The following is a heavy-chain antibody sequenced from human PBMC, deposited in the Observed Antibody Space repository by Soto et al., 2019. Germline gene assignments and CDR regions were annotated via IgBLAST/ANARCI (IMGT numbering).Heavy chain of an antibody. CDR1: GFTFSSYS. CDR3: AWRGYDSFCYYYIDV. D-gene: IGHD1-1*01. V-gene: IGHV3-21*01. Sequence: EVQLVESGGGLVKPGGSLRLSCAASGFTFSSYSMNWVRQAPGKGLEWVSSISSSSSYIYYADSVKGRFTISRDNAKNSLYLQKNKLRAEGTAVYYCAWRGYDSFCYYYIDVWGKGTTVTVSS. CDR2: ISSSSSYI. J-gene: IGHJ6*03.